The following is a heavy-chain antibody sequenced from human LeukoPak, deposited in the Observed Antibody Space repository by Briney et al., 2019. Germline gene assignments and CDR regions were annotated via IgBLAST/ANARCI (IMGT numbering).Heavy chain of an antibody. V-gene: IGHV4-34*01. CDR1: GGSFSGYY. CDR2: INHSGST. J-gene: IGHJ4*02. Sequence: SETLSLTCAVYGGSFSGYYWSWIRQPPGKGLEWIGEINHSGSTNYNPSLKSRVTISADTSKNQFSLKLSSVTAADTAVYYCARSYDYDFWSGYQYYFDYWGQGTLVTVSS. CDR3: ARSYDYDFWSGYQYYFDY. D-gene: IGHD3-3*01.